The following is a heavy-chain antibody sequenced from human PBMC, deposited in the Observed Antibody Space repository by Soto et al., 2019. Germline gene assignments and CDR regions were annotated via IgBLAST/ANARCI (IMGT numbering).Heavy chain of an antibody. CDR3: ATRTYYYDSTPGPAFDI. V-gene: IGHV1-24*01. CDR1: GYTLTELS. Sequence: ASVKVSCKVSGYTLTELSMHWVRQAPGKGLEWMGGFDPEDGETICAQKFQGRVTMTEDTSTDTAYMELSSLRSEDTAVYYCATRTYYYDSTPGPAFDIWGQGTMVTVSS. CDR2: FDPEDGET. D-gene: IGHD3-22*01. J-gene: IGHJ3*02.